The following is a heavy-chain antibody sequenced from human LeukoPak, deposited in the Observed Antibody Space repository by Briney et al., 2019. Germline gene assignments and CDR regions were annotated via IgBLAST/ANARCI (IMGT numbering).Heavy chain of an antibody. Sequence: PGGSLRLSCAASGHTFSSYSMNWVRQAPGKGLEWVSSISSSSSYIYYADSVKGRFTISRDNAKNSLYLQMNSLRAEDTAVYYCASGYQLLLDAFDIWGQGTMVTVSS. CDR2: ISSSSSYI. J-gene: IGHJ3*02. CDR1: GHTFSSYS. CDR3: ASGYQLLLDAFDI. D-gene: IGHD2-2*01. V-gene: IGHV3-21*01.